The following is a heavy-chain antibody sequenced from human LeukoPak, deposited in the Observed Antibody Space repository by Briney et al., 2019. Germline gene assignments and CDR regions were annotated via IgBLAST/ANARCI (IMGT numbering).Heavy chain of an antibody. CDR1: GGSFSGYY. CDR2: INHSGST. D-gene: IGHD1-26*01. J-gene: IGHJ4*02. Sequence: SETLSLTCAVCGGSFSGYYWSWIRQPPEKGLEWIGEINHSGSTNYNPSLKSRVTISVDTSKNQFSLKLSSVTAADTAVYYCARGFSGSYGYWGQGTLVTVSS. CDR3: ARGFSGSYGY. V-gene: IGHV4-34*01.